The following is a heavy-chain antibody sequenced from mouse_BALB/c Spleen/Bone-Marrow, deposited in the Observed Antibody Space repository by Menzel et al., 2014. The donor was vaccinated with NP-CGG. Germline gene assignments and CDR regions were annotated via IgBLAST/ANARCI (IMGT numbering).Heavy chain of an antibody. D-gene: IGHD1-1*01. V-gene: IGHV10-1*02. CDR1: GFTFNTYA. CDR3: VRSYYYGSRGFAY. CDR2: IRIKSNNYAT. Sequence: EVKLVESGGGLVQPKVSLKLSCAASGFTFNTYAMNWVRQAPGKGLEWVARIRIKSNNYATYYADSVKDRFTISRDDSQSMLYQQMNNLKTEDTAMYYCVRSYYYGSRGFAYWGHGALVTISA. J-gene: IGHJ3*01.